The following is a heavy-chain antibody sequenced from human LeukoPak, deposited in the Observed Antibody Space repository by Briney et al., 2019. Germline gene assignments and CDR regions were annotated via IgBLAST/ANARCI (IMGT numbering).Heavy chain of an antibody. V-gene: IGHV1-69*04. CDR2: IIPILGIA. Sequence: GASVKVSCKASGGTFSSYAISWVRQAPGQGLEWMGRIIPILGIANYAQKFQGRVTITADKSTSTAYMELSSLRSEDTAVYYCARMTPPDYYGSGSYSRDLYYFDYWGQGTLVTVSS. CDR1: GGTFSSYA. J-gene: IGHJ4*02. D-gene: IGHD3-10*01. CDR3: ARMTPPDYYGSGSYSRDLYYFDY.